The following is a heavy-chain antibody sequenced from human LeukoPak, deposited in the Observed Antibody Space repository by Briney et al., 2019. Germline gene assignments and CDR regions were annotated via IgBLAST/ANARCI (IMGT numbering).Heavy chain of an antibody. CDR1: GFTFSSYT. J-gene: IGHJ3*02. CDR3: ARADAFDI. CDR2: ISSSSSYI. V-gene: IGHV3-21*01. Sequence: PGGSLRLSCAASGFTFSSYTMDWVRQAPGKGLEWVSFISSSSSYIYYADSVKGRFTISRDNAKNSLNLQMNSLRAEDTAVYYCARADAFDIWGRGTMVTVSS.